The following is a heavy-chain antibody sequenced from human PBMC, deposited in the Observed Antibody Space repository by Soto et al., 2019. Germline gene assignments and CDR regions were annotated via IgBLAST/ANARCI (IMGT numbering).Heavy chain of an antibody. CDR2: IKSKTDGGTT. J-gene: IGHJ4*02. D-gene: IGHD3-3*01. CDR3: TTTYYDFWSGYRADY. Sequence: GSLRLSCAASGFTFSNAWMNWVRQAPGKGLEWVGRIKSKTDGGTTDYAAPVKGRFTISRDDSKNTLYLQMNSLKTEDTAVYYCTTTYYDFWSGYRADYWAQGTLVTVSS. CDR1: GFTFSNAW. V-gene: IGHV3-15*07.